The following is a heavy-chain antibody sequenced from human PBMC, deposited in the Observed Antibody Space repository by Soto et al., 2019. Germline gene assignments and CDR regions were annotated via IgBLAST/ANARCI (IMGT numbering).Heavy chain of an antibody. J-gene: IGHJ4*01. V-gene: IGHV3-15*07. CDR1: GFAFSDAW. CDR3: TTDSYITMIVVRFAY. Sequence: EVQLVESGGGLVKPGGSLRLSCAASGFAFSDAWINWVRQAPGKGLEWVGRIKSKTDGGTTDFAAPVRGRFAISRDDSKNMVYMQMNSLKTEDTAVYYCTTDSYITMIVVRFAYWGHGTLVTVSS. CDR2: IKSKTDGGTT. D-gene: IGHD3-22*01.